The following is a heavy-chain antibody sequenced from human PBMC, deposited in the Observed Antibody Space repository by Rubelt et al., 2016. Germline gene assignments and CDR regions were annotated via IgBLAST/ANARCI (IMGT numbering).Heavy chain of an antibody. J-gene: IGHJ4*02. CDR2: MNPNSGNT. Sequence: QVQLVQSGAEVKKPGASVKVSCKASGYTFTSYDINWVRQATGQGLEWMRWMNPNSGNTGYAQKFQGRVTRTRNTSIRTAYMELSSLRSEETAVYYCAHIAAAQSDYWGQGTLVTVSS. V-gene: IGHV1-8*01. CDR3: AHIAAAQSDY. D-gene: IGHD6-13*01. CDR1: GYTFTSYD.